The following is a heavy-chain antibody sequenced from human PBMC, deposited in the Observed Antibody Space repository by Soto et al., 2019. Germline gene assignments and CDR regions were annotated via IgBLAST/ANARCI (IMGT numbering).Heavy chain of an antibody. Sequence: GSLRLSCAASGFTFSSYGMHWVRQAPGKGLEWVAVISYDGSNKYHADSVKGRFTISRDNSKNTLYLQMNSLRAEDTAVYYCAKIVAGDYDFWSGYYSYGMDVWGQGTTVTVSS. CDR3: AKIVAGDYDFWSGYYSYGMDV. V-gene: IGHV3-30*18. CDR1: GFTFSSYG. D-gene: IGHD3-3*01. CDR2: ISYDGSNK. J-gene: IGHJ6*02.